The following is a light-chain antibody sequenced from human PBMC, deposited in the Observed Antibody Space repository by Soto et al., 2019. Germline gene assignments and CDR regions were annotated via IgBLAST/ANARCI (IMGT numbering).Light chain of an antibody. CDR2: DAS. CDR3: QQYGSSPTWT. V-gene: IGKV3-20*01. Sequence: EIVLTQSPGTLSLSPGERATLSCRASQSVSSSYLAWYQQKPGQAPRLLIYDASSRATGIPDRFSGSGSGTDFTLTISRLEPEDFAVYYCQQYGSSPTWTFGQGTKVVIK. CDR1: QSVSSSY. J-gene: IGKJ1*01.